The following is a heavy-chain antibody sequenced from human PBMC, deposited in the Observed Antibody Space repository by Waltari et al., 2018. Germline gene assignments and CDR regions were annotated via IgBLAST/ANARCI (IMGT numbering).Heavy chain of an antibody. CDR1: GFTFSSFA. J-gene: IGHJ4*02. CDR2: RKQDGSEK. D-gene: IGHD3-16*01. V-gene: IGHV3-7*01. CDR3: AREGTYDFDY. Sequence: EVQLVESGGGLVQPGGSLRLSCAASGFTFSSFAMNWVRQAPGKGLEWVANRKQDGSEKYYVDSVKGRFTISRDNAKNSLYLQMNSLRGEDTAVYYCAREGTYDFDYWGQGTLVTVSS.